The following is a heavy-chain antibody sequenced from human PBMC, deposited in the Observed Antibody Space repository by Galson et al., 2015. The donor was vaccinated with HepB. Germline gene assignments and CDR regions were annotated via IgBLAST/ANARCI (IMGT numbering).Heavy chain of an antibody. Sequence: SVKVSCKASGGTFSSYAISWVRQAPGQGLEWMGGIIPIFGTANYAQKFQGRVTTTADESTSTAYMELSSLRSEDTAVYYCAPIDVVVPAARNYGMDVWGQGTTVTVSS. CDR1: GGTFSSYA. CDR3: APIDVVVPAARNYGMDV. J-gene: IGHJ6*02. V-gene: IGHV1-69*13. D-gene: IGHD2-2*01. CDR2: IIPIFGTA.